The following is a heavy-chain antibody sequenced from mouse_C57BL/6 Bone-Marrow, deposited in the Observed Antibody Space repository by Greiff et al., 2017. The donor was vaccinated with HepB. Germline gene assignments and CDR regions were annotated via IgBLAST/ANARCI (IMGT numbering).Heavy chain of an antibody. CDR3: ARAEDYDWFAY. Sequence: VQLQQSGAELVRPGTSVKVSCKASGYAFTNYLIEWVKQRPGQGLEWIGVINPGSGGTNYNEKFKGKATLTADKSSSTAYMQLSSLTSEDSAVYFCARAEDYDWFAYWGQGTLVTVSA. V-gene: IGHV1-54*01. CDR2: INPGSGGT. CDR1: GYAFTNYL. J-gene: IGHJ3*01. D-gene: IGHD2-4*01.